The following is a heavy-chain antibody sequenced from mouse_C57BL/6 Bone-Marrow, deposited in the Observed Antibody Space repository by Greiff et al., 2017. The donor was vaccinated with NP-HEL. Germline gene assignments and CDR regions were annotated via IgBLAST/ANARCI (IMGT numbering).Heavy chain of an antibody. D-gene: IGHD2-1*01. Sequence: QVQLKESGPELVKPGASVKISCKASGYAFSSSWMNWVKQRPGKGLEWIGRIYPGDGDTNYNGKFKGKATLTADKSSSTAYMQLSSLTSEDSAVYFCARQDLYYGNSYAMDYWGQGTSVTVSS. CDR1: GYAFSSSW. CDR3: ARQDLYYGNSYAMDY. V-gene: IGHV1-82*01. J-gene: IGHJ4*01. CDR2: IYPGDGDT.